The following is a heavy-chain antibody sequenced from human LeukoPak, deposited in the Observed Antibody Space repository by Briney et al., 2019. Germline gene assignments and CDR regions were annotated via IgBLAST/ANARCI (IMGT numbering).Heavy chain of an antibody. D-gene: IGHD5-18*01. Sequence: SQTLSLTCTVSGGSISSGSYYWSWIRQPAGKGLEWIGRIYTSGSTNYNPSLKSRVTISVDTSKNQFSLKLSSVTAADTAVYYCARDNGLSYLDYWGQGTLVTVSS. CDR2: IYTSGST. CDR3: ARDNGLSYLDY. CDR1: GGSISSGSYY. J-gene: IGHJ4*02. V-gene: IGHV4-61*02.